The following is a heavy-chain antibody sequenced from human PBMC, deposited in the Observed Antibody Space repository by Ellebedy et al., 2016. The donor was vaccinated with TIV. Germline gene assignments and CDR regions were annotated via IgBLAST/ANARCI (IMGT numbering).Heavy chain of an antibody. CDR1: GFTFSNYD. D-gene: IGHD7-27*01. V-gene: IGHV3-48*04. J-gene: IGHJ4*02. CDR2: ISSGSSII. CDR3: ARDRTNWGFLDS. Sequence: GGSLRLXXATSGFTFSNYDMNWVRQAPGKGLEWVSFISSGSSIISYADSVKGRFTISRDNAKNSLYLQMNGLTPDDTAVYYCARDRTNWGFLDSWGQGTLVTVSS.